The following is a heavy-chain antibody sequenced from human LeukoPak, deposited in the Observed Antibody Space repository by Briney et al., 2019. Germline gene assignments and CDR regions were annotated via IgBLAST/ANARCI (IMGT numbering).Heavy chain of an antibody. V-gene: IGHV1-18*04. J-gene: IGHJ4*02. CDR1: GYTFTGYY. D-gene: IGHD4-23*01. CDR2: ISAYNGNT. Sequence: GASVKVSCKASGYTFTGYYMHWVRQAPGQGLEWMGWISAYNGNTNYAQKLQGRVTMTTDTSTSTAYMELRSLRSDDTAVYYCARSGADYGGNSADYWGQGTLVTVSS. CDR3: ARSGADYGGNSADY.